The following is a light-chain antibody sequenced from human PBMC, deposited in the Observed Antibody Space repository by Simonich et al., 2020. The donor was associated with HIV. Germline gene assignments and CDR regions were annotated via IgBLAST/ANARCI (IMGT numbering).Light chain of an antibody. Sequence: QSVLTQPPSVSGAPGQRVTISCTGSSSNIGAGYHVHWYQHLPGTAPKLLLCANSSRPPGVPDRFSGSKSGTSASLAITGLQAEDEADYYCQSYDSSVSGSVFGGGTQLTVL. CDR1: SSNIGAGYH. CDR2: ANS. V-gene: IGLV1-40*01. CDR3: QSYDSSVSGSV. J-gene: IGLJ7*01.